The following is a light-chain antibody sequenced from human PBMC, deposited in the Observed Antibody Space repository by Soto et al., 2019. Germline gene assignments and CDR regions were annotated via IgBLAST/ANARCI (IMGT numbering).Light chain of an antibody. CDR3: QYRNIRRFT. Sequence: EIVLTQSPATLSLSPGETATLSCRASQTIRTYLAWYQQRPGQAPRLLIYEASNRATGIPAKFAGSGSGTDFTLTISRLEPEDSAVYYCQYRNIRRFTFGPGTQVEI. J-gene: IGKJ3*01. V-gene: IGKV3-11*01. CDR1: QTIRTY. CDR2: EAS.